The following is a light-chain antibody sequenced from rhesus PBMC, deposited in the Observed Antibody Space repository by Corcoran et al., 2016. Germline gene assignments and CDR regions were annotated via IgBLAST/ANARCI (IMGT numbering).Light chain of an antibody. J-gene: IGKJ1*01. CDR3: QRHHRSPWT. CDR2: AAS. CDR1: QGIGSW. V-gene: IGKV1-19*01. Sequence: DIQVTQSPSSLSASVGDRVTITCQASQGIGSWLAWYQQKQGTTPKIMIYAASSLQRGVPSRFRGGGVGTYCTRTISSRQPEDVATYYWQRHHRSPWTFGQGTKVDIK.